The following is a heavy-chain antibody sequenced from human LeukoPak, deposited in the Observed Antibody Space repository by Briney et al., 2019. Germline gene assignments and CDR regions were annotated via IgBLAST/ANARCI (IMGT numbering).Heavy chain of an antibody. CDR1: GASINTYY. CDR2: ISGSGGST. D-gene: IGHD3-22*01. V-gene: IGHV3-23*01. Sequence: ETLSLTCTVSGASINTYYWSWIRQPPGKGLEWVSGISGSGGSTNNAEPVKGRFTISRDNSKNTLYLQMNSLRAEDTAVYYCAKGRAYYDSSGSSDYWGQGTLVTVSS. J-gene: IGHJ4*02. CDR3: AKGRAYYDSSGSSDY.